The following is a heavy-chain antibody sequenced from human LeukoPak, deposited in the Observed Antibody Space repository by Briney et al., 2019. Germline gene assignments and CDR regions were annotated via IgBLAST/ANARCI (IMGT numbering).Heavy chain of an antibody. D-gene: IGHD5-24*01. CDR1: LFTPTVYC. CDR3: ARRGSRCFEY. Sequence: PGGSQRLSCAACLFTPTVYCIGGVRQAPGEGLEWVVYTKQDGSEKYYVDSVKGRLVDSTDNAKNSLLSPVTAARDEDTAVYYCARRGSRCFEYWGQGTLVTVSS. CDR2: TKQDGSEK. V-gene: IGHV3-7*01. J-gene: IGHJ4*02.